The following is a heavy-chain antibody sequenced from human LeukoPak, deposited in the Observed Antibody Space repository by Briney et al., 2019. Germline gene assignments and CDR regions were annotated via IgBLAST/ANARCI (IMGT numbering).Heavy chain of an antibody. V-gene: IGHV3-49*03. CDR3: ARVGRDRGFDI. CDR2: IRTKFYGGTA. CDR1: GFTFEDYA. Sequence: GSLRLSCTSSGFTFEDYALTWLRQAPGKGLEWLGFIRTKFYGGTADYAASVKDRFTISRDDYKNIAYLQMDGLKSEDTALYYCARVGRDRGFDIWGQGTAATVSS. D-gene: IGHD3-10*01. J-gene: IGHJ3*02.